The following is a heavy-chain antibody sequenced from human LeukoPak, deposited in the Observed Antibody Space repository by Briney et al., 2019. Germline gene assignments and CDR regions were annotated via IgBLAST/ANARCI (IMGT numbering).Heavy chain of an antibody. CDR2: ISSSGSTI. CDR1: GFTFSDYY. Sequence: GGSLRLSCAASGFTFSDYYMSWIRQAPGKGLEWVSYISSSGSTIYYADSVKGRFTISRDNAKNSLYLQMNSLRAEDTAVYYCARDQGVAAVGPLHDAFDISGQGTMVTVSS. V-gene: IGHV3-11*01. D-gene: IGHD6-13*01. CDR3: ARDQGVAAVGPLHDAFDI. J-gene: IGHJ3*02.